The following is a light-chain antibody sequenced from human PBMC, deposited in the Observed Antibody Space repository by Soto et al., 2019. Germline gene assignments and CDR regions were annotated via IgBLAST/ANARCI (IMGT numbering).Light chain of an antibody. J-gene: IGKJ1*01. CDR2: GAS. CDR1: QSVSSSY. Sequence: EIVLTQSPGTLSLSPGERATLSCRASQSVSSSYLAWYQQKPGQAPRLLIYGASSRATGIPDRFSGSGSGTDFTLTISRLEPEDFAVYYCQQYGSSPSLTFGQGTKVELK. V-gene: IGKV3-20*01. CDR3: QQYGSSPSLT.